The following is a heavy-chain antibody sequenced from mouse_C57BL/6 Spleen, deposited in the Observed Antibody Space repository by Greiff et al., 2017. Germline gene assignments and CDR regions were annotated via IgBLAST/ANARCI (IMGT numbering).Heavy chain of an antibody. Sequence: QVQLQQPGGELVRPGSSVKLSCKASGYTFTSYWMHWVKQRPIQGLEWIGNIDPSDSETHYNQKFKDKATLTVDKSSSTAYMQLSSLTSEDSAVYYCARDDGNPFAYWGQGTLVTVSA. CDR3: ARDDGNPFAY. CDR2: IDPSDSET. V-gene: IGHV1-52*01. CDR1: GYTFTSYW. J-gene: IGHJ3*01. D-gene: IGHD2-1*01.